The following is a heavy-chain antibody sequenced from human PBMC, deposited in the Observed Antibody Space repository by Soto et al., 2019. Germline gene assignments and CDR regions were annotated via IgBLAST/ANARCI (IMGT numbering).Heavy chain of an antibody. CDR2: ISYDGSNK. D-gene: IGHD6-13*01. V-gene: IGHV3-30-3*01. Sequence: GGSLRLSCAASGFTFSSYAMHWVRQAPGKGLEWVAVISYDGSNKYYADSVKGRFTISRDNSKNTLYLQMNSLRAEDTAVYYCARGGSSWYSYYYYRMDVWGPGTTVPVYS. CDR3: ARGGSSWYSYYYYRMDV. CDR1: GFTFSSYA. J-gene: IGHJ6*02.